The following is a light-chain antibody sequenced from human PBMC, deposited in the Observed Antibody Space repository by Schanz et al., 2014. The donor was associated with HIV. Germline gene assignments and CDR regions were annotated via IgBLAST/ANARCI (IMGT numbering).Light chain of an antibody. J-gene: IGLJ2*01. V-gene: IGLV2-23*02. CDR1: DSDVGSYNL. CDR3: CSEAAHNTVV. CDR2: DVS. Sequence: QSVLTQPASVSGSPGQSITISCAGTDSDVGSYNLVSWYQQHPGKAPKLMIYDVSNRPSGVSNRFSGSKSDNTASLTISRLQTEDEADYYCCSEAAHNTVVFGGGTKLTVL.